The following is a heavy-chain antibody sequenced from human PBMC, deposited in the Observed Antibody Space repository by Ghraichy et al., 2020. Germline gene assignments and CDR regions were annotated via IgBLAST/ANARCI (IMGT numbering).Heavy chain of an antibody. D-gene: IGHD6-19*01. CDR3: VRVAGTFDY. V-gene: IGHV4-39*01. J-gene: IGHJ4*02. CDR2: IYYSGST. CDR1: GGSISSSSYY. Sequence: SETLSLTCTVSGGSISSSSYYWGWIRQPPGKGLEWIGTIYYSGSTYYNPSLNSRVTISVDTSKNQFSLKLTSVTAADTAVYYCVRVAGTFDYWGQGTLVTVSS.